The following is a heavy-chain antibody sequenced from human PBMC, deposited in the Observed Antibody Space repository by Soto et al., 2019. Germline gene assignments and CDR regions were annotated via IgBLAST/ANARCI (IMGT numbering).Heavy chain of an antibody. CDR3: ARDHGHIVVVPAAIKDYYYGMDV. CDR2: ISSSSSYI. J-gene: IGHJ6*02. D-gene: IGHD2-2*02. CDR1: GFTFSSYG. Sequence: VQLVESGGGVVQPGRSLRLSCAASGFTFSSYGMHWVRQAPGKGLEWVSSISSSSSYIYYADSVKGRFTISRDNAKNSLYLQMNSLRAEDTAVYYCARDHGHIVVVPAAIKDYYYGMDVWGQGTTVTVSS. V-gene: IGHV3-21*01.